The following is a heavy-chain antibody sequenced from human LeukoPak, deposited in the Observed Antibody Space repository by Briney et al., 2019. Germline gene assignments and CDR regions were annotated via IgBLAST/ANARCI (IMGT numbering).Heavy chain of an antibody. CDR3: AKGVPSTVAYYFDY. V-gene: IGHV3-30*02. D-gene: IGHD4-23*01. CDR2: IRYDGSNK. J-gene: IGHJ4*02. Sequence: PGGSLRLSCAASGFTFSSYGMHWVRQAPGKGLEWVAFIRYDGSNKYYADSVKGRFTISRDNSKNTLYLQMNSLRAEDTAVYYCAKGVPSTVAYYFDYWGQGTLVTVSS. CDR1: GFTFSSYG.